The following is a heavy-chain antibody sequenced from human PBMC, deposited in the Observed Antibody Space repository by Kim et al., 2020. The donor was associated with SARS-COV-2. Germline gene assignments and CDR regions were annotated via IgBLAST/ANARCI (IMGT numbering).Heavy chain of an antibody. CDR1: GFTFSTYW. V-gene: IGHV3-74*01. J-gene: IGHJ4*02. Sequence: GGSLRLSCAASGFTFSTYWMHWVRQAPGKGLEWVSRIDIDGSDTPHADSVKGRFTISRDNVKSEVYLQMNSLRVEDTAVYYCARDGVGPIDFDYWGQGTL. CDR3: ARDGVGPIDFDY. CDR2: IDIDGSDT. D-gene: IGHD1-26*01.